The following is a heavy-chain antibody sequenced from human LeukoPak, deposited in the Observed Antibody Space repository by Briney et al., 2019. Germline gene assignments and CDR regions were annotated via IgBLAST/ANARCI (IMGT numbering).Heavy chain of an antibody. CDR2: IYYSGST. V-gene: IGHV4-59*08. CDR1: GGSISSYY. J-gene: IGHJ4*02. D-gene: IGHD6-19*01. CDR3: ARLNTLVSGWYGDHGYFDY. Sequence: SETLSLTCTVSGGSISSYYWSWIRQPPGKGLEWIGYIYYSGSTNYNPSLKSRVTISVDTSKNQFSLKLSSVTAADTAVYYCARLNTLVSGWYGDHGYFDYWGQGTLVTVSS.